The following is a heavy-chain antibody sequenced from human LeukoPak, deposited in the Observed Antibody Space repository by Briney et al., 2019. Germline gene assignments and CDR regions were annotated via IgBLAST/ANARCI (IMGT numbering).Heavy chain of an antibody. CDR1: GYTFTSYA. D-gene: IGHD3-10*01. CDR2: INAANGNT. J-gene: IGHJ4*02. V-gene: IGHV1-3*01. CDR3: ARLYYRSGSYFFDY. Sequence: ASVKVSCKASGYTFTSYAIHWVRQAPGQRPEWMGEINAANGNTKYSQKFQDRVTITMDTSVPTAYMYLSSLRSEDTAFYYCARLYYRSGSYFFDYWGQGTLVTVSS.